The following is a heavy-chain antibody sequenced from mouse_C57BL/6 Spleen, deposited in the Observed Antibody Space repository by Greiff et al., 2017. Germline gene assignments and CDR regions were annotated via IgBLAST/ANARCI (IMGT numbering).Heavy chain of an antibody. Sequence: QVQLQQPGAELVMPGASVKLSCKASGYTFTSYWMHWVKQRPGQGLEWIGEIDPSDSYTNYNQKFKGKSTLTVDKSSSTAYMQLSSLTSEDSAVYYCARGGYGNYDYFDYWGQGTTLTVSS. CDR2: IDPSDSYT. CDR1: GYTFTSYW. CDR3: ARGGYGNYDYFDY. J-gene: IGHJ2*01. V-gene: IGHV1-69*01. D-gene: IGHD2-1*01.